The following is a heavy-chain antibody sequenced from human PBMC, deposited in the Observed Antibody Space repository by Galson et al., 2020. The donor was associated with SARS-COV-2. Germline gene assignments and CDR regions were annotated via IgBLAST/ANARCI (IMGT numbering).Heavy chain of an antibody. Sequence: SQASETLSLTCAVYGGSFSGYYWSWIRQPPGKGLEWIGEINHSGSTNYNPSLKSRVTISVDTSKNQFSLKLSSVTAADTAVYYCARLGTVTTHRPYYYYYGMDVWGQGTTVTVSS. V-gene: IGHV4-34*01. CDR2: INHSGST. J-gene: IGHJ6*02. CDR1: GGSFSGYY. D-gene: IGHD4-17*01. CDR3: ARLGTVTTHRPYYYYYGMDV.